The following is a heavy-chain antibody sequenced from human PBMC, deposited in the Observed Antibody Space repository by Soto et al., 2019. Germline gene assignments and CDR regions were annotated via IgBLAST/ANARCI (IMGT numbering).Heavy chain of an antibody. Sequence: QVQLVQSGAEVKKPGSSVKVSCKASGGTFSSYAISWVRQAPGQGLEWMGGIIPIFGTANYAQKFQGRVTITADESTSTAYMELSSLRSEEAAVYYCERDRGLYYDVRLGEVGGNYYYYGMDVWGQGTTVTVSS. J-gene: IGHJ6*02. CDR2: IIPIFGTA. CDR1: GGTFSSYA. D-gene: IGHD3-3*01. V-gene: IGHV1-69*01. CDR3: ERDRGLYYDVRLGEVGGNYYYYGMDV.